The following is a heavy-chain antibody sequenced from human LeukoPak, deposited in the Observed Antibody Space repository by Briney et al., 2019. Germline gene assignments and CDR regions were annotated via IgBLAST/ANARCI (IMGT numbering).Heavy chain of an antibody. D-gene: IGHD5-24*01. CDR1: GGSISSYY. CDR3: ARDRNGYNSQCFDP. CDR2: IYYSGST. J-gene: IGHJ5*02. V-gene: IGHV4-59*01. Sequence: SETLSLTCTVSGGSISSYYWSWIRQPPGKGLEWIGYIYYSGSTNYNPSLKSRVTISVDTSKNQFSLKLSSVTAADTAVYYCARDRNGYNSQCFDPWGQGTLVTVSS.